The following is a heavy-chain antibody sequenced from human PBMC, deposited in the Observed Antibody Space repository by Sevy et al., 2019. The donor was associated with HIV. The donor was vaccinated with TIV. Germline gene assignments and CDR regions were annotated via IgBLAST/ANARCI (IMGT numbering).Heavy chain of an antibody. D-gene: IGHD2-21*02. CDR2: ISYDGSNK. V-gene: IGHV3-30-3*01. CDR3: AREGLLFRRNYFDY. CDR1: GFTFSSYA. Sequence: GGSLRLSCAASGFTFSSYAMHWVRQAPGKGLEWVAVISYDGSNKYYADSVKGRFTISRDNSKNTLYLQMNSLRAEDTAVYYCAREGLLFRRNYFDYWGQGTLVTVPS. J-gene: IGHJ4*02.